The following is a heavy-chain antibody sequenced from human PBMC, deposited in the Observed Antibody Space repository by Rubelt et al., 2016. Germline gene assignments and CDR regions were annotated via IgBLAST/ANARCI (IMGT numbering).Heavy chain of an antibody. CDR1: GLTVSSNY. CDR2: ITPDGSER. D-gene: IGHD3-16*01. Sequence: EVQLVESGGGLIQPGGSLRLSCAASGLTVSSNYMSWVRQAPGKGLEWVADITPDGSERYYVDSMKGRFTISRDDPKNSVFLQMDGRGAEDTAGYHCARCHYGRDYWGQGTLVTVSS. CDR3: ARCHYGRDY. V-gene: IGHV3-7*01. J-gene: IGHJ4*02.